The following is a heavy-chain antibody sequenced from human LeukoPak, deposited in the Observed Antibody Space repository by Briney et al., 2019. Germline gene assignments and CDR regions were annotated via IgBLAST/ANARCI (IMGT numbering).Heavy chain of an antibody. CDR2: ISGSGGST. V-gene: IGHV3-23*01. CDR3: AKNSWEHDAFDI. CDR1: GFTFSSYA. D-gene: IGHD1-26*01. J-gene: IGHJ3*02. Sequence: SGGSLRLSCAASGFTFSSYAMSWVRQAPGKGLEWVSAISGSGGSTYYADSVKGRFTISRGNSKNTLYLQMNSLRAEDTAVYYCAKNSWEHDAFDIWGQGTMVTVSS.